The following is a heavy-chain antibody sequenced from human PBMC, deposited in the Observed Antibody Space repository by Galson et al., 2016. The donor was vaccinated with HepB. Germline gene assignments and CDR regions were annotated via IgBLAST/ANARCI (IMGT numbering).Heavy chain of an antibody. CDR3: ARGSIADRSHFDY. D-gene: IGHD6-6*01. Sequence: SVKVSCKASGYTFTDYYLHGVRHAPGQGLEWMVRIHHNSGGTNYAQKFQGGVTMTRARSTSTVYMELSSLRSDGTAVYYCARGSIADRSHFDYWGQGTLVTVSS. CDR2: IHHNSGGT. CDR1: GYTFTDYY. V-gene: IGHV1-2*06. J-gene: IGHJ4*02.